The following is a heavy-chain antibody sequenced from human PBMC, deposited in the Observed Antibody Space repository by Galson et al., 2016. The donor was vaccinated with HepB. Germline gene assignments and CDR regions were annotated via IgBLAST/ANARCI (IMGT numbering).Heavy chain of an antibody. CDR2: IKKDGTQK. CDR3: ARDEIHLWDEYYYDGMDV. D-gene: IGHD5-18*01. V-gene: IGHV3-7*05. J-gene: IGHJ6*02. CDR1: GFTFSDYW. Sequence: SLRLSCAASGFTFSDYWMTWVRQAPGKGLEWVANIKKDGTQKYYVDSVKGRFTISRDNARNSLYLQMNSLRAEDTAVYFCARDEIHLWDEYYYDGMDVWGQGTTVTVSS.